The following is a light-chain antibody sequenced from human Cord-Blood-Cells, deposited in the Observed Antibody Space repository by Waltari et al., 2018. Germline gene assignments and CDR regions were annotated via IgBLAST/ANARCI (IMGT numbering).Light chain of an antibody. CDR3: QQYYSTPPT. Sequence: DIVMTQSPDSMAVSVGERANSNCKSSQSVLYSSNNKNYLAWYQQKPGQPPKLLIYWASTRESGVPDRFSGSGSGTDFTLTISSLQAEDVAVYYCQQYYSTPPTFGQGTKLEIK. CDR1: QSVLYSSNNKNY. J-gene: IGKJ2*01. V-gene: IGKV4-1*01. CDR2: WAS.